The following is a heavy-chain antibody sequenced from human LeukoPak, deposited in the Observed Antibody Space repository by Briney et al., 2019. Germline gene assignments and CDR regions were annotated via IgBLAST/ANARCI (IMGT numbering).Heavy chain of an antibody. D-gene: IGHD3-16*02. CDR3: ARGGDYIWGTFRPIDY. Sequence: SETLSLSCSVSGGSVRGGSYYWAWIRQPPGKGLEWIGYIFHNGSTNYNPSLKSRVTISIDPSTNQFSLRLNSVAAADTAVYFCARGGDYIWGTFRPIDYWGQGSLVIVSS. J-gene: IGHJ4*02. V-gene: IGHV4-61*01. CDR1: GGSVRGGSYY. CDR2: IFHNGST.